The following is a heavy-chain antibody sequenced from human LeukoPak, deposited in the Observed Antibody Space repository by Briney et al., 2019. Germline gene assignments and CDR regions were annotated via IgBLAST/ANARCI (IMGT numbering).Heavy chain of an antibody. CDR2: ISSSSSTI. V-gene: IGHV3-48*01. CDR1: GFTFSSYS. CDR3: AREPEYCGGDCYSYYFDY. Sequence: PGGSLRLSCAASGFTFSSYSMNWVRQAPGKGLEWVSYISSSSSTIYYADSVKGRFTISRDNAKNSLYLQMNSLRAEDTAVYYCAREPEYCGGDCYSYYFDYWGQGTLVTVSS. D-gene: IGHD2-21*02. J-gene: IGHJ4*02.